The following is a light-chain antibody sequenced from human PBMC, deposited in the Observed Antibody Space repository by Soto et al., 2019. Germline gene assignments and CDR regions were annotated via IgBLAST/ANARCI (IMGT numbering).Light chain of an antibody. J-gene: IGLJ3*02. CDR1: NIGSKS. CDR2: DDD. V-gene: IGLV3-21*02. Sequence: SYELTQAPSVSVAPGQTARISCGGNNIGSKSVHWCQQKPGQAPVLVVYDDDDRPSGIPDRFSGSNSGHTATLTISRVEAGDEADYYCQVYDSSSDHRVFGGGTKVTVL. CDR3: QVYDSSSDHRV.